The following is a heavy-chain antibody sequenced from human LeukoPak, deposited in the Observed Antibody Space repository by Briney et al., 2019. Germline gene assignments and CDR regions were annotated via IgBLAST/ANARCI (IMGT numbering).Heavy chain of an antibody. D-gene: IGHD3-22*01. CDR3: AREGGEDYYDSSGSKNYFDY. CDR2: INPSGGST. J-gene: IGHJ4*02. CDR1: GYTFSSYG. Sequence: ASVKVSCKASGYTFSSYGISLVRQAPGQGLEWMGIINPSGGSTSYAQKFQGRVTMTRDTSTSTVYMELSSLRSEDTAVYYCAREGGEDYYDSSGSKNYFDYWGQGTLVTVSS. V-gene: IGHV1-46*01.